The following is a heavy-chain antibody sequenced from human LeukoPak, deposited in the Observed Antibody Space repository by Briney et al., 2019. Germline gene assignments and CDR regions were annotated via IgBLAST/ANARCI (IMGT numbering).Heavy chain of an antibody. D-gene: IGHD4-23*01. CDR3: ASGYGGNFDY. Sequence: GGPLRLSCAASGFPFSSYEMNWVRQAPGKGLEWVSYISSSGSTIYYADSVKGRFTISRDNAKNSLYLQMNSLRAEDTAVYYCASGYGGNFDYWGQGTLVTVSS. CDR1: GFPFSSYE. J-gene: IGHJ4*02. V-gene: IGHV3-48*03. CDR2: ISSSGSTI.